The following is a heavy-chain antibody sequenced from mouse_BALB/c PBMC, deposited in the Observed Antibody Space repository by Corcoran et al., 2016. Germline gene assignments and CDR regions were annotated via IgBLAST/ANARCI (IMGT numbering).Heavy chain of an antibody. D-gene: IGHD1-1*01. CDR2: ISYDGSN. Sequence: DVQLQESGPGLVKPSQSLSLTCSVTGYSITSGYYWNWIRQFPGNKLEWMGYISYDGSNNYNPSLKNRISITRDTSKNQFFLKLNSVTTEDTATYYCARDPYYYYGSSYEAMDYWGQGTSVTVSS. CDR3: ARDPYYYYGSSYEAMDY. CDR1: GYSITSGYY. J-gene: IGHJ4*01. V-gene: IGHV3-6*02.